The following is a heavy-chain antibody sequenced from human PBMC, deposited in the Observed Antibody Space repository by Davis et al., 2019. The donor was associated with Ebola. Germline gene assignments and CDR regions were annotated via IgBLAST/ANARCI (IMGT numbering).Heavy chain of an antibody. CDR3: ARDGDIVVVVAATD. CDR2: ISSSGSTI. J-gene: IGHJ4*02. V-gene: IGHV3-48*04. CDR1: GFTFSSYS. D-gene: IGHD2-15*01. Sequence: GESLKISCAASGFTFSSYSMNWVRQAPGKGLEWVSYISSSGSTIYYADSVKGRFTISRDNAKNSLYLQMNSLRAEDTAVYYCARDGDIVVVVAATDWGQGTLVTVSS.